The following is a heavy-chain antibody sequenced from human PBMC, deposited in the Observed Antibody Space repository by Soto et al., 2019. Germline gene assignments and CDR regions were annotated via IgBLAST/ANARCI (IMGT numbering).Heavy chain of an antibody. Sequence: ASVKVSCKASGGTFSSYAISWVRQAPGQGLEWMGGIIPIFGTANYAQKFQGRVTITADESTSTAYMELSSLRSEDTAVYYCARLRSPGQPVPDYWGQGTLVTVSS. J-gene: IGHJ4*02. V-gene: IGHV1-69*13. CDR3: ARLRSPGQPVPDY. CDR2: IIPIFGTA. CDR1: GGTFSSYA. D-gene: IGHD4-17*01.